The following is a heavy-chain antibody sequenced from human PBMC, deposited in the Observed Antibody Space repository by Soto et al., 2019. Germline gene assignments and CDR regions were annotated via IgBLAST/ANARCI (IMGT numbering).Heavy chain of an antibody. CDR1: GGSISSYY. CDR2: IYTSGST. Sequence: SETLSLTCTVSGGSISSYYWSWIRQPAGKGLEWIGRIYTSGSTNYNPSLKSRVTMSVDTSKNQFSLKLSSVTAADTAVYYCARERPEYYDSSGYYYVPRWFDPWGQGTLVTAS. D-gene: IGHD3-22*01. J-gene: IGHJ5*02. V-gene: IGHV4-4*07. CDR3: ARERPEYYDSSGYYYVPRWFDP.